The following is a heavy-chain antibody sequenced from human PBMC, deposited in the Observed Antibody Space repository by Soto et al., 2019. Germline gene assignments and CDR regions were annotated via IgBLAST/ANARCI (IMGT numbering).Heavy chain of an antibody. Sequence: PGGSLRLSCAASGFPFSSYAMSWVRQAPGKGLEWVSAFSGSGSGTYYAESVKGRFTISRDNSKNTLYLQMNSLRAEDTAVYYCARDCSSTRCYSWGQGTLVTVSS. CDR3: ARDCSSTRCYS. CDR2: FSGSGSGT. D-gene: IGHD2-2*02. CDR1: GFPFSSYA. J-gene: IGHJ4*02. V-gene: IGHV3-23*01.